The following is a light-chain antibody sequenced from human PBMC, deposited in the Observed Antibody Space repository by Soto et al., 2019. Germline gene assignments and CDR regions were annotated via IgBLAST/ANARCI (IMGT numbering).Light chain of an antibody. V-gene: IGKV1-27*01. Sequence: DIQMTQSPTSLSASVGDRVTITCRASQGIRNFVAWYQQKPGKAPKLLIYAASTLQSGVPSRFSGSGSGTDLTLSIDSLQREDVATYSCQKYSSVPVFGPGTKVEIK. CDR3: QKYSSVPV. J-gene: IGKJ3*01. CDR2: AAS. CDR1: QGIRNF.